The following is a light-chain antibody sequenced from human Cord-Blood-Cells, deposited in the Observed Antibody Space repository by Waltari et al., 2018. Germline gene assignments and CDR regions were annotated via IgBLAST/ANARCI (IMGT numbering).Light chain of an antibody. CDR2: AAS. CDR3: QQSDSTPIA. Sequence: DIHMTQSPSSLSASVGDRVTITCRASQSISSYLNWYQQKPGKAPKLLIYAASSLQSVVPSRFSGSGSGTDFTLTISSLQPEDFATYYCQQSDSTPIAFGQGTRLVIK. CDR1: QSISSY. J-gene: IGKJ5*01. V-gene: IGKV1-39*01.